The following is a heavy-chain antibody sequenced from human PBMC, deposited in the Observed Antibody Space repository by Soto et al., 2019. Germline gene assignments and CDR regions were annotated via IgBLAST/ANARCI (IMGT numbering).Heavy chain of an antibody. D-gene: IGHD3-10*01. J-gene: IGHJ6*02. CDR1: GGSFSGYY. Sequence: SDALCLTCAVYGGSFSGYYWSWIRQPPGKGLEWIGEINHSGSTNYNPSLKSRVTISVDRSKNQFSLKLSSVTAADTAVYYCARQGFGQLHGPVEGWGPGTTVNVSS. CDR2: INHSGST. V-gene: IGHV4-34*01. CDR3: ARQGFGQLHGPVEG.